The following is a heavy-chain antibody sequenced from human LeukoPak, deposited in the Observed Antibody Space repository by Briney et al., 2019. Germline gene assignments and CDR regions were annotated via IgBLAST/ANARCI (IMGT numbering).Heavy chain of an antibody. CDR2: ISSNGGST. V-gene: IGHV3-64*01. CDR3: ARDRDYYGSGTYDWFDS. Sequence: GGSLRLSCAASGFTFSSYAMPWVRQAPGKGLEYVSAISSNGGSTYYANSVKGRFTISRDNSKNTLYLQMNSLRAEDTAVYYCARDRDYYGSGTYDWFDSWGQGTLVTVSS. CDR1: GFTFSSYA. D-gene: IGHD3-10*01. J-gene: IGHJ5*01.